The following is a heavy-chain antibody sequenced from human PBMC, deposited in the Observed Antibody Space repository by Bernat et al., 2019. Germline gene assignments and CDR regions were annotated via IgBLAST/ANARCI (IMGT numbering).Heavy chain of an antibody. CDR3: ARERGIAATGLSFDP. J-gene: IGHJ5*02. CDR2: ISAYNGNT. CDR1: GYTFTSYG. Sequence: QVQLVQSGAEVKKLGASVKVSCKASGYTFTSYGISWVRQAPGQGLEWMGWISAYNGNTNYAQKLQGRVTMTTDTTTSTAYMGLRSLRSDDTAVYYVARERGIAATGLSFDPWGQGTLVTVSS. V-gene: IGHV1-18*01. D-gene: IGHD6-13*01.